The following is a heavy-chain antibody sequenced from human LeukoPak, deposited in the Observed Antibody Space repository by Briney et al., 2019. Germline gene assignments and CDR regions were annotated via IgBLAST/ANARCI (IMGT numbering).Heavy chain of an antibody. CDR1: GFTFSNAW. CDR3: TTDRTRGXRRGELLDQDY. V-gene: IGHV3-15*01. CDR2: IKSKTDGGTT. J-gene: IGHJ4*02. Sequence: GGSLRLSCAAPGFTFSNAWMSWVRQAPGKGLEWVGRIKSKTDGGTTDYAAPVKGRFTISRDDSKNTLYLQMNSLKAEDTAVYYCTTDRTRGXRRGELLDQDYWGQGTLVTVSS. D-gene: IGHD1-26*01.